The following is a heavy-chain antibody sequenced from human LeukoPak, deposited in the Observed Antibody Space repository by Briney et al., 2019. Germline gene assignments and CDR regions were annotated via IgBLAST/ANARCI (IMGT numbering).Heavy chain of an antibody. J-gene: IGHJ4*02. CDR1: GDHLASYW. CDR2: IYPGDSDT. Sequence: GESLKISCRVFGDHLASYWIGWVRQMPGKGLEWMGIIYPGDSDTRYSPSFQGQVTISADKSISTAYLQWSSLKASDTAMYYCVRRVGNSKYDYWGQGTLVTVSS. D-gene: IGHD4-11*01. CDR3: VRRVGNSKYDY. V-gene: IGHV5-51*01.